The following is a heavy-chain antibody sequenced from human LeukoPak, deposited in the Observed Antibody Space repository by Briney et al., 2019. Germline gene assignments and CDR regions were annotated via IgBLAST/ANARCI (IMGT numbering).Heavy chain of an antibody. V-gene: IGHV3-21*01. CDR1: GFTFSGYS. J-gene: IGHJ4*02. CDR3: AGESVTMIAYAQEGDFDY. Sequence: PGGSLRLSCAASGFTFSGYSMNWVRQAPGKGLEWVSSISSSSSYIYYADPVKGRFTISRDNAKNSLYLQMNSLRAEDTAVYYCAGESVTMIAYAQEGDFDYWGQGTLVTVSS. D-gene: IGHD3-22*01. CDR2: ISSSSSYI.